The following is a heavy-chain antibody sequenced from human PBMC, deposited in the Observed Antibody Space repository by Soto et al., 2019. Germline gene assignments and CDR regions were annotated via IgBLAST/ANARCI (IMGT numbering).Heavy chain of an antibody. CDR1: GFIFNNYA. CDR2: VSGSGAST. CDR3: ARGRGPGIYYFEY. D-gene: IGHD1-20*01. J-gene: IGHJ4*02. V-gene: IGHV3-23*01. Sequence: HPGGSLRLSCATSGFIFNNYAMMWVRQGPGKGLEWVSAVSGSGASTNYAESVRGRFSISRDFSKSTVYLQMDSLRAEDTAMYFCARGRGPGIYYFEYWGQGTQVTVSS.